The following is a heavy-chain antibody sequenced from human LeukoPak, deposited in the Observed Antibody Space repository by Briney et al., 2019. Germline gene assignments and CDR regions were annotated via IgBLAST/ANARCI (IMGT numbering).Heavy chain of an antibody. V-gene: IGHV4-59*01. D-gene: IGHD3-9*01. CDR2: IYYSGST. Sequence: SETLSLTCTVSGGSISSYYWSWIRQPPGKGLEWIGYIYYSGSTNYNPSLKSRVTISVDTSKNQFSLKLSSVTAADTAVYYCARLLRYSYYMDVWGKGTTVTVSS. CDR1: GGSISSYY. J-gene: IGHJ6*03. CDR3: ARLLRYSYYMDV.